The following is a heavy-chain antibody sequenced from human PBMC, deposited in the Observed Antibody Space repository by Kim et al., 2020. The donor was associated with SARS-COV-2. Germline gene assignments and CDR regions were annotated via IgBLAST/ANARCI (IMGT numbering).Heavy chain of an antibody. J-gene: IGHJ3*02. V-gene: IGHV3-23*01. CDR3: AKDSGLRSCSGGSCYPDAFDI. CDR2: ISGSGGST. Sequence: GGSLRLSCAASGFTFSSYAMSWVRQAPGKGLEWVSAISGSGGSTYYADSVKGRFTISRDNSKNTLYLPMNSLRAEDTAVYYCAKDSGLRSCSGGSCYPDAFDIWGQGTLVTVSS. CDR1: GFTFSSYA. D-gene: IGHD2-15*01.